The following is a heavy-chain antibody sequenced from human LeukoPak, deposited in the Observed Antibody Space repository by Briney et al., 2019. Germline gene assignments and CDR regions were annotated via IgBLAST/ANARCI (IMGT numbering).Heavy chain of an antibody. Sequence: GASVTVSCKASGYTFTDYGISWVRQAPGQGLEWMGWISVYNGNTNYAQKLQGRATVTTDTSTSTAYMEVRSLRSDDTAIYYCARGTGNYGDPASFDYWGRGTLVTVSS. CDR1: GYTFTDYG. D-gene: IGHD4-17*01. J-gene: IGHJ4*02. CDR3: ARGTGNYGDPASFDY. V-gene: IGHV1-18*01. CDR2: ISVYNGNT.